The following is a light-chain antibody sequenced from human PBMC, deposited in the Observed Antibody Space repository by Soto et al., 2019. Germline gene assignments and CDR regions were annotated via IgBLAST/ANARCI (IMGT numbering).Light chain of an antibody. V-gene: IGLV2-14*01. Sequence: QSALTQPASVSGSPGQSITISCTGTSSDVGGYKYVSWYQQHPGKAPKLMIYDVSNRPSGVSNRFSGSKSGNTASLTISGLQAEDEANYYCSSFTSSSTLAFGTGTKVTVL. J-gene: IGLJ1*01. CDR1: SSDVGGYKY. CDR3: SSFTSSSTLA. CDR2: DVS.